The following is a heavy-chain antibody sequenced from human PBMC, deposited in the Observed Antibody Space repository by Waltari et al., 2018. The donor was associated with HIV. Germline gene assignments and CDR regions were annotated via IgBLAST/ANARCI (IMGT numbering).Heavy chain of an antibody. CDR3: AKAPHHYDSSGPVY. J-gene: IGHJ4*02. CDR1: GLTFSNYG. V-gene: IGHV3-30*02. Sequence: QVQLVESGGGVVQPGGSLRLSCKASGLTFSNYGMYWVRQAPGKGLQWVAFIRYDGTNKYYADSVKGRFIISRDNSKNTLSLQMHSLRAEDTAVYYCAKAPHHYDSSGPVYWGQGTLVTVSS. D-gene: IGHD3-22*01. CDR2: IRYDGTNK.